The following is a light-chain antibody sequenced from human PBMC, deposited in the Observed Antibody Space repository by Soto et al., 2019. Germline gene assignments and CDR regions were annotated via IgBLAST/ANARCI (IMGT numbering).Light chain of an antibody. CDR2: DAS. CDR3: QRRSTWPLT. CDR1: QSVSSY. Sequence: EIVLTQSPATLSLSPGQRATLSCRASQSVSSYLAWYQQKPGQAPRLLIYDASNRATGIPARFSGSGSGTDVTLASSSLEPEDFAVYYCQRRSTWPLTFGGGTKVEIK. V-gene: IGKV3-11*01. J-gene: IGKJ4*01.